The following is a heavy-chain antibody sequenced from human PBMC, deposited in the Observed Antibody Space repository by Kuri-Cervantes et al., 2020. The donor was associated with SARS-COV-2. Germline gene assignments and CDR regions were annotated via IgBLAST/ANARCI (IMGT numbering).Heavy chain of an antibody. V-gene: IGHV1-24*01. J-gene: IGHJ3*01. Sequence: ASVKVSCKVSGHTLTELPMHWVRQAPGKGLEWMGSFDPQSDEKIYAQKFEGRVTMTEDTSTDTAYLELSSLRSEDTAVYHCATESISVIVIYAFYFWGQGTLVTVSS. D-gene: IGHD3-22*01. CDR3: ATESISVIVIYAFYF. CDR2: FDPQSDEK. CDR1: GHTLTELP.